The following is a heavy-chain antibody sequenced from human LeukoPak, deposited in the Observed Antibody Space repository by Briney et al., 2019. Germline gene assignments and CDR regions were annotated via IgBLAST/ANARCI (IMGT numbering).Heavy chain of an antibody. V-gene: IGHV1-24*01. J-gene: IGHJ6*02. CDR3: ATGAGYCSSTSCSPRNYYYYYGMDV. Sequence: ASVTVSCKVSGYTLTELSMHWVRQAPGKGLEWMGGFDPEDGETIYAQKFQGRVTMTEDTSTDTAYMELSSLRSEDTAVYYCATGAGYCSSTSCSPRNYYYYYGMDVWGQGTTVTVSS. CDR1: GYTLTELS. CDR2: FDPEDGET. D-gene: IGHD2-2*01.